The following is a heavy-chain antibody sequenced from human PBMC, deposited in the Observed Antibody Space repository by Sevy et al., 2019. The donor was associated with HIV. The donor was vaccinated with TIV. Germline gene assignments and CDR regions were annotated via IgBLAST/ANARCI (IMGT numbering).Heavy chain of an antibody. CDR3: AKAHISGYY. Sequence: GGSLRLSCAASGFTFISYAMSWVRQAPGKGLEWVSAISGSGGSTYYADSVKGRFTISRDNSKNTLYLQMNSLRAEDTALYCCAKAHISGYYWGQGTLVTVSS. V-gene: IGHV3-23*01. D-gene: IGHD6-19*01. J-gene: IGHJ4*02. CDR1: GFTFISYA. CDR2: ISGSGGST.